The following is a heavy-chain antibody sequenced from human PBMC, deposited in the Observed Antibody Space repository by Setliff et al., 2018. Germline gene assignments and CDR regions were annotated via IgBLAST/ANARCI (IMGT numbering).Heavy chain of an antibody. CDR2: IYHTEST. Sequence: SETLSLTCTVSGASISSNNWWSWVRQPPGMRLEWIGEIYHTESTNYNSSLNSRVTMLVDKSKNQFSLKLTSVTAADTAVYYCVRTTRSTGFYGQGVAYYMDVWDKGTTVTVSS. V-gene: IGHV4-4*02. J-gene: IGHJ6*03. CDR1: GASISSNNW. D-gene: IGHD2-8*02. CDR3: VRTTRSTGFYGQGVAYYMDV.